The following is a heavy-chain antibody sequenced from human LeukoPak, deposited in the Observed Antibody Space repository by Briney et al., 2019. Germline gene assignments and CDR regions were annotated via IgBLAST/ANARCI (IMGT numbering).Heavy chain of an antibody. CDR3: AGKGLLGPLAY. D-gene: IGHD2-8*02. Sequence: GGSLRLSCAASGFTFSSYAMSWVRQAPGKGREWVSAISGSGGSTYYADSVKGRFTISRDNSKNTLHLQMNSLRAEDTAVYYCAGKGLLGPLAYWGQGTLVTVSS. V-gene: IGHV3-23*01. J-gene: IGHJ4*02. CDR2: ISGSGGST. CDR1: GFTFSSYA.